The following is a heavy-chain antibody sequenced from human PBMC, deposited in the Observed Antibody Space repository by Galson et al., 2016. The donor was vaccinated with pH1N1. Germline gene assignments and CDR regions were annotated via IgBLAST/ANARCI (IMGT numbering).Heavy chain of an antibody. J-gene: IGHJ4*02. CDR3: ARSSTGYFDY. Sequence: LSLTCTVSGGSISSYYWSWIRQPPGKGLEWIGYIYYSGSTNYNPSLRSRVTISVDTSKNQFSLQPSSVTAADTAVYHCARSSTGYFDYWGQGTLVTVSS. CDR1: GGSISSYY. V-gene: IGHV4-59*01. D-gene: IGHD2-2*01. CDR2: IYYSGST.